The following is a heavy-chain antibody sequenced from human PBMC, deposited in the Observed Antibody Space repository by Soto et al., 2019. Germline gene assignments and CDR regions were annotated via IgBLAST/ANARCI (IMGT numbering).Heavy chain of an antibody. V-gene: IGHV3-73*01. CDR3: ATYDTGGKFDF. Sequence: PGGSLRLSCAASGFTFSGSAMHWVRQASGKGLEWVGRIRSKANSYATAYAASVKGRFTISRDDSKNTAYLQMNSLKTEDTAVYYCATYDTGGKFDFWGLGTLVTVSS. CDR1: GFTFSGSA. J-gene: IGHJ4*02. CDR2: IRSKANSYAT. D-gene: IGHD3-22*01.